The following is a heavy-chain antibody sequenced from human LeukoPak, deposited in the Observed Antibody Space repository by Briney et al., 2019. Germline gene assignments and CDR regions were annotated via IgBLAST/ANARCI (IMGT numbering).Heavy chain of an antibody. CDR2: IWYDGSNK. CDR3: ARDVGRYSGYADY. D-gene: IGHD5-12*01. J-gene: IGHJ4*02. V-gene: IGHV3-33*01. CDR1: GFTFSSYG. Sequence: PGRSLRLSCAASGFTFSSYGMHWVRQAPGKGLEWVAVIWYDGSNKYYADSVKGRFTISGDNSKNTLYLQMNSLRAEDTAVYYCARDVGRYSGYADYWGQGTLVTVSS.